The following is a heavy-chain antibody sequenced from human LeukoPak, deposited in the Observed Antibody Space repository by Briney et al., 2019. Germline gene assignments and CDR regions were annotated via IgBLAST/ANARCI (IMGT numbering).Heavy chain of an antibody. CDR1: GFTFSSYG. CDR2: ISGSGGNT. V-gene: IGHV3-23*01. CDR3: AKRFVVVVSATQSSWFDP. D-gene: IGHD2-15*01. J-gene: IGHJ5*02. Sequence: GGTLRLSCAASGFTFSSYGMSWGRQAPGKGLEWVSAISGSGGNTYYADSVKGRFTISGDNSNNTLYLQMNSLRAEDTAVYYCAKRFVVVVSATQSSWFDPWGQGTLVTVSS.